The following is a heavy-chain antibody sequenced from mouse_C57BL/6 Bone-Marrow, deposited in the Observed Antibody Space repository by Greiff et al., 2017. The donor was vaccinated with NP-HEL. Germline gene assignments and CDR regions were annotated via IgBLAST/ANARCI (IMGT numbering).Heavy chain of an antibody. CDR2: IDPSDSYT. CDR1: GYTFTSYW. Sequence: QVQLQQPGAELVMPGASVKLSCKASGYTFTSYWMHWVKQRPGQGLEWIGEIDPSDSYTNYTQKFKGKSTLTVDNSSSTAYMQLSSLTSEDSAVSYFARGTTQAPGWFAYWGQGTLVTVSA. D-gene: IGHD3-2*02. V-gene: IGHV1-69*01. J-gene: IGHJ3*01. CDR3: ARGTTQAPGWFAY.